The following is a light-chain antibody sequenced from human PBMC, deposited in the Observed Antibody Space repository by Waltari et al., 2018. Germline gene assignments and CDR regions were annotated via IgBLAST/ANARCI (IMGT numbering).Light chain of an antibody. Sequence: EIVLTQSPGTLSLSPGERATLSCRASQGVGKDLAWYQQRPGQAPRLHRYRTSLRATGIPDRLSGSGYGPDFSLTISRLEPDDFAVYYCQKYDFLPATFGQGTTVEIK. CDR3: QKYDFLPAT. CDR2: RTS. J-gene: IGKJ1*01. V-gene: IGKV3-20*01. CDR1: QGVGKD.